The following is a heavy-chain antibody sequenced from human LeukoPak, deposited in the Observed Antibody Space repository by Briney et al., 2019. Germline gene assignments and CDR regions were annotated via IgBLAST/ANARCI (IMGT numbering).Heavy chain of an antibody. CDR3: TRGSPTVSAGYN. CDR1: GFTVNRDY. D-gene: IGHD1-1*01. J-gene: IGHJ4*02. V-gene: IGHV3-53*01. CDR2: VYTDGRT. Sequence: GGSLRLSCAASGFTVNRDYVSWVRQSPGKGLEWVSVVYTDGRTFYADSVKGRFTISRDDSKNTVFLQMNSLRAEDTAIYFCTRGSPTVSAGYNWGRGTVVTVSS.